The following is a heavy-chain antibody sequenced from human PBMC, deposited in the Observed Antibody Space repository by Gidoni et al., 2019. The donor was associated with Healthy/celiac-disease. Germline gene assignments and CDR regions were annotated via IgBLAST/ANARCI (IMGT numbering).Heavy chain of an antibody. CDR1: GFTFSNAW. Sequence: EVQLVESGGGLVTPGGSLRLSCVASGFTFSNAWMNWVRQAPGKGREWVGRIKSKTDGGTKDYAAPVKGRFTISRDDSKNTLYLQMNSLKTEDTAVYYCGPNYYDSSESSMDFQHWGQGTLVTVSS. CDR2: IKSKTDGGTK. D-gene: IGHD3-22*01. J-gene: IGHJ1*01. CDR3: GPNYYDSSESSMDFQH. V-gene: IGHV3-15*07.